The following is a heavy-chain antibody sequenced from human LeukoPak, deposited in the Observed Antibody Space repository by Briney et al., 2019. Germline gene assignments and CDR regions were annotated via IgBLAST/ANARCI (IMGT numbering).Heavy chain of an antibody. CDR1: GGSISGYY. D-gene: IGHD3-22*01. CDR2: IYYSGST. Sequence: SETLSFTCTVSGGSISGYYWSWIRQPPGKGLEWIGYIYYSGSTNYNPSLKSRVTISVDTSKNQFSLKLSSVTAADTAVYYCARDLYYYDSSGYYYVEYFDYWGQGTLVTVSS. V-gene: IGHV4-59*01. J-gene: IGHJ4*02. CDR3: ARDLYYYDSSGYYYVEYFDY.